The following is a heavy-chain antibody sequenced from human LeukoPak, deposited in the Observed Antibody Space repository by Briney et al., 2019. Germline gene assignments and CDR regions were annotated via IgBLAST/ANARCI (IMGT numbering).Heavy chain of an antibody. V-gene: IGHV4-38-2*02. D-gene: IGHD3-16*02. CDR3: ARDWAITFGGVIVEQFDY. CDR2: IYHSGST. Sequence: SETLSLTCTVSGYSISSGYYWGWIRQPPGKGLEWIGSIYHSGSTYYNPSLKSRVTISVDTSKNQFSLKLSSVTAADTAVYYCARDWAITFGGVIVEQFDYWGQGTLVTVSS. J-gene: IGHJ4*02. CDR1: GYSISSGYY.